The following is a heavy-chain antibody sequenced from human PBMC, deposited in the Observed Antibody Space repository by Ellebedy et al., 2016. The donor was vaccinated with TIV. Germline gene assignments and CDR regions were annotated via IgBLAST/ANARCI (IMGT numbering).Heavy chain of an antibody. CDR1: GFSFRSYW. Sequence: GGSLRLSCVASGFSFRSYWMSWVRQAPGKGLEWVANIYQDGSAQYYADSVKGRFTISRDNAKNSLFLQMNSLGFEDTAVYYCARRGSYGDYAVQVNSWFDRWGRGTLVSVSS. CDR2: IYQDGSAQ. D-gene: IGHD4-17*01. J-gene: IGHJ5*02. V-gene: IGHV3-7*01. CDR3: ARRGSYGDYAVQVNSWFDR.